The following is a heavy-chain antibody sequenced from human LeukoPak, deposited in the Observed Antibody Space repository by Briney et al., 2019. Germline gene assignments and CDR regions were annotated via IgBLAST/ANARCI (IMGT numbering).Heavy chain of an antibody. J-gene: IGHJ4*02. Sequence: GASVKVSCKASGYTFTSYGISWVRQAPGQGLEWMGWISGYDGNTDYAQKFQGRLTMTTDTSTSTAYMELRSLRPDDTAVHYCARESHVTREDYWGRGTLVTVSS. CDR2: ISGYDGNT. D-gene: IGHD3-10*01. CDR3: ARESHVTREDY. V-gene: IGHV1-18*01. CDR1: GYTFTSYG.